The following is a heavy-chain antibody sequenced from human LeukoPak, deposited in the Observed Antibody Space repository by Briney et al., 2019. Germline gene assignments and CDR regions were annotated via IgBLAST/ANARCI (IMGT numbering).Heavy chain of an antibody. CDR2: IYYSGST. V-gene: IGHV4-59*01. CDR3: ARSTTYDFWSGRLNWFDP. CDR1: GGSTSSYY. D-gene: IGHD3-3*01. J-gene: IGHJ5*02. Sequence: NPSETLSLTCTVSGGSTSSYYWSWIRQPPGKGLEWIGYIYYSGSTNYNPSLKSRVTISVDTSKNQFSLKLSSVTAADTAVYYCARSTTYDFWSGRLNWFDPWGQGTLVTVSS.